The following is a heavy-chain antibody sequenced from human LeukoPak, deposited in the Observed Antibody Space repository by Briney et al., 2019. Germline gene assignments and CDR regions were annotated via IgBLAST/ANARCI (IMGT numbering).Heavy chain of an antibody. CDR3: ARDLKDPRLPSDAFDI. Sequence: SETLSLTCTVSGGSISSSSYYWGWIRQPPGKGLEWIGSIYYSGSTYYNPSLKSRVTISVDTSKNQFSLKLSSVTAADTAVYYCARDLKDPRLPSDAFDIWGQGTMVTVSS. CDR1: GGSISSSSYY. D-gene: IGHD5/OR15-5a*01. V-gene: IGHV4-39*07. J-gene: IGHJ3*02. CDR2: IYYSGST.